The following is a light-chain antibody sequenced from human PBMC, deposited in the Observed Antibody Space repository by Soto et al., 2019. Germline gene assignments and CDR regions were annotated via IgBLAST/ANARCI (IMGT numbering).Light chain of an antibody. CDR3: QQYGSYPWT. J-gene: IGKJ1*01. V-gene: IGKV3-20*01. Sequence: EILLTQSPATLSLSPGERATLSCRASESVAGYLAWYQQKPGQAPRILIYGASSRDTGIPDRFSGSGSGTDFTLTISRLEPEDFEVYYCQQYGSYPWTFGQGTKVDIK. CDR2: GAS. CDR1: ESVAGY.